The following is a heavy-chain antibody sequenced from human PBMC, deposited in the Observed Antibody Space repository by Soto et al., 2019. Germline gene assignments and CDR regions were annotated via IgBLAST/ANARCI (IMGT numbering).Heavy chain of an antibody. CDR2: IYYNTGST. CDR1: GGSISSGGYH. CDR3: PRDKPLPQFSGLGTGYYGMDV. V-gene: IGHV4-31*03. D-gene: IGHD3-10*01. Sequence: QVQLQESGPGLVKPSQTLSLTCTVSGGSISSGGYHWSWIRQRPGKGLEGIGNIYYNTGSTYYTPTLKSRVIISSDRSTNQFSLNLSSLTPAAPPVYYCPRDKPLPQFSGLGTGYYGMDVWGQGPTVTVSS. J-gene: IGHJ6*02.